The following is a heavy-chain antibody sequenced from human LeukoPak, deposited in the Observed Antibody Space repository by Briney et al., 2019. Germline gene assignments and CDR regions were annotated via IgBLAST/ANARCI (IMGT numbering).Heavy chain of an antibody. V-gene: IGHV4-4*07. D-gene: IGHD3/OR15-3a*01. CDR1: GGSISSYY. CDR3: AKGSGDDWLLYRYDY. Sequence: SETLSLTCTVSGGSISSYYWSWVRQPAGKGLEWIGRIYTSGSTNYNPSLKSRVTMSVDTSKNQFSLKLSSVTAADTAVYYCAKGSGDDWLLYRYDYWGQGTLVTVSS. CDR2: IYTSGST. J-gene: IGHJ4*02.